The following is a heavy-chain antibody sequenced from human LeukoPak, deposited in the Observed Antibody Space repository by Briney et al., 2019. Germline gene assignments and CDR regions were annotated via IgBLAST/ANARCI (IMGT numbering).Heavy chain of an antibody. Sequence: SETLSLTCAVYGGSASGYYWSWIRQPPGKGLEWIGEISHRGRTNYNPSRKGRVTMSVDTPKNQFALKVNSVTAADTAVYYCARIPLYFLEPFDYWGQGILVTVSS. CDR2: ISHRGRT. CDR1: GGSASGYY. CDR3: ARIPLYFLEPFDY. V-gene: IGHV4-34*01. D-gene: IGHD3-3*01. J-gene: IGHJ4*02.